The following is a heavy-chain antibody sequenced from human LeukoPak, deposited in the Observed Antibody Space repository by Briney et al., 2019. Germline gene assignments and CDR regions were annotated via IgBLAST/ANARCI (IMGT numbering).Heavy chain of an antibody. CDR2: IWYDGSNK. J-gene: IGHJ4*02. CDR3: AKDRWFGNYFDY. CDR1: GFTFSSYG. D-gene: IGHD3-10*01. Sequence: PGGSLRLSCAASGFTFSSYGMHWVRQAPGKGLEWVAVIWYDGSNKYYADSVKGRFTISRDNSKNTPYLQMNSLRAEDTAVYYCAKDRWFGNYFDYWGQGTLVTVSS. V-gene: IGHV3-33*06.